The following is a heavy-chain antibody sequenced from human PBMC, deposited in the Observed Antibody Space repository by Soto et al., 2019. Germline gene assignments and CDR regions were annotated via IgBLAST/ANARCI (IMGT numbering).Heavy chain of an antibody. Sequence: SLRLSCAASGFTFSSYGMHWVRQAPGKGLEWVAVIWYDGSNKYYADSVKGRFTISRDNSKNTLYLQMNSLRAEDTAVYYCARDTQMVRAAAGPLDYWGQGTLVTVSS. J-gene: IGHJ4*02. CDR3: ARDTQMVRAAAGPLDY. V-gene: IGHV3-33*01. CDR2: IWYDGSNK. D-gene: IGHD6-13*01. CDR1: GFTFSSYG.